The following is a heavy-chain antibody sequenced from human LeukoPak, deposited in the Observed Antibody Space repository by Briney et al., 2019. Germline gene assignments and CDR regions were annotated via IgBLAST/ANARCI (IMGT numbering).Heavy chain of an antibody. D-gene: IGHD5-24*01. CDR3: ARSPRDGYNPRSLDY. CDR2: IIPILGIA. V-gene: IGHV1-69*02. J-gene: IGHJ4*02. CDR1: GGTSSSYT. Sequence: ASVKVSCKASGGTSSSYTISWVRQAPGQGLGWMGRIIPILGIANYAQKFQGRVTITADKSTSTAYMELSSLRSEDTAVYYCARSPRDGYNPRSLDYWGQGTLVTVSS.